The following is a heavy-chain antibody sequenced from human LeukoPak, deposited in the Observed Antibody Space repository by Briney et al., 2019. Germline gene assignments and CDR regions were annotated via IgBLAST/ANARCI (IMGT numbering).Heavy chain of an antibody. D-gene: IGHD3-10*01. J-gene: IGHJ2*01. Sequence: PGGSLRLSCAASGFTFSSYAMHWVRQAPGKGLEWVAVISYDGSNKYYADSVKGRFTISRDNSRNTLYLQMNSLRAEDTAVYYCARERYYGSGSPPSRTRKSRYFDLWGRGTLVTVSS. CDR1: GFTFSSYA. V-gene: IGHV3-30-3*01. CDR2: ISYDGSNK. CDR3: ARERYYGSGSPPSRTRKSRYFDL.